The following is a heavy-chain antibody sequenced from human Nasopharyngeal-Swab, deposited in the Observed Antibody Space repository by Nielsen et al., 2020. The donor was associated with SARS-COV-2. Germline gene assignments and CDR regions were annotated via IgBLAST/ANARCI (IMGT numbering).Heavy chain of an antibody. CDR1: GFTFSHFA. CDR2: ISGDSDST. Sequence: GESLKISCAASGFTFSHFAMSWVRQAPGKGLEWVSVISGDSDSTYYTDSVRGRFTISRDNSKNTLNLQMNNLRAEDTAIYYCAKDRDSGDDSEEYYHYYGMDVWGQGAPVTVSS. J-gene: IGHJ6*02. CDR3: AKDRDSGDDSEEYYHYYGMDV. V-gene: IGHV3-23*01. D-gene: IGHD5-12*01.